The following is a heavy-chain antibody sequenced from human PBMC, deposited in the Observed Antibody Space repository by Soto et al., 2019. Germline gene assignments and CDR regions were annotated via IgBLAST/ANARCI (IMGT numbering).Heavy chain of an antibody. CDR3: AKDQHYDSSGHDY. CDR1: GFTFSIYA. J-gene: IGHJ4*02. V-gene: IGHV3-23*01. CDR2: ISGSGGST. Sequence: GSLRLSCAASGFTFSIYAMSWVRQAPGKGLEWVSTISGSGGSTYYTDSVKGRFTISRDISKNTLYLQMNSLRAEDTAVYYCAKDQHYDSSGHDYWGQGTLVTVSS. D-gene: IGHD3-22*01.